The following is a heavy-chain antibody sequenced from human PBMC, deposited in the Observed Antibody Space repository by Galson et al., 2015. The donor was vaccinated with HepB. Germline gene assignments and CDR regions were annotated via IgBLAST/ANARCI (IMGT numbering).Heavy chain of an antibody. J-gene: IGHJ1*01. D-gene: IGHD2-15*01. V-gene: IGHV1-2*02. CDR3: ARDSIPTKYCSGGSCYHLQYFQH. Sequence: SVKVSCKASGYTFTGYYMHWVRQAPGQGLEWMGWINPNSGGTNYAQKFQGRVTMTRDTSISTAYMELSRLRSDDTAVYYCARDSIPTKYCSGGSCYHLQYFQHWGQGTLVTVSS. CDR1: GYTFTGYY. CDR2: INPNSGGT.